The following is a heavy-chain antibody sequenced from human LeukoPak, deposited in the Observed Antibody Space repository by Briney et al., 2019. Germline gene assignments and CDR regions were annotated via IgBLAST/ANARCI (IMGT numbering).Heavy chain of an antibody. CDR1: GFTFSSYA. CDR3: AKAEYDFGSGTHDS. D-gene: IGHD3-3*01. V-gene: IGHV3-23*01. CDR2: ITTIVDST. Sequence: GGFLRLSCVASGFTFSSYAMSWVPQAPGKGLEWVSTITTIVDSTYYADSVKRRFTISRDNSKNTLYLQMNSLRADDTAVYYCAKAEYDFGSGTHDSWGQGTLVTVSS. J-gene: IGHJ4*02.